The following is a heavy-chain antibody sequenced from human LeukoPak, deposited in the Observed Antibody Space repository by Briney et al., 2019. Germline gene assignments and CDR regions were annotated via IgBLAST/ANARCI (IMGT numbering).Heavy chain of an antibody. J-gene: IGHJ4*02. Sequence: PSETLSLTCTVSGGPISSYYWSWIRQPPGKGLEWIGYIYYSGSTNYNPSLKSRVTISVDTSKNQFSLKLSSVTAADTAVYYCARDLNYYFDYWGQGTLVTVSS. CDR3: ARDLNYYFDY. CDR1: GGPISSYY. V-gene: IGHV4-59*01. CDR2: IYYSGST. D-gene: IGHD5-24*01.